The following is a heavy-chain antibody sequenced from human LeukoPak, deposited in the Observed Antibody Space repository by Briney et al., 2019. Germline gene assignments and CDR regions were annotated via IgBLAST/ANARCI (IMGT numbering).Heavy chain of an antibody. CDR3: ARRARSNPPDY. CDR2: INHSGST. Sequence: SEDLSLNCAVYGGSFSGYYWSWIRQPPGKGLEWIGEINHSGSTNYNPSLKSRVTISVDTSKNQFSLKLSSVTAADTAVYYCARRARSNPPDYWGQGTLVTVSS. D-gene: IGHD4-11*01. V-gene: IGHV4-34*01. CDR1: GGSFSGYY. J-gene: IGHJ4*02.